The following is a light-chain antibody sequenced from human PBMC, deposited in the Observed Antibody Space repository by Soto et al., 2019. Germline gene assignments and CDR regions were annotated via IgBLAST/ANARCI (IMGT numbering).Light chain of an antibody. V-gene: IGKV1-17*01. CDR2: AAS. J-gene: IGKJ1*01. Sequence: DIQMTQSPSSLSASVGDRVTITCRASQDIRHELGWYQQKPGKVPKRLIYAASSLQSGVPSRFSGSRSGTEFTLTISSLQPEDSATYYCLQHKSYPWTFGQGTKVEIK. CDR3: LQHKSYPWT. CDR1: QDIRHE.